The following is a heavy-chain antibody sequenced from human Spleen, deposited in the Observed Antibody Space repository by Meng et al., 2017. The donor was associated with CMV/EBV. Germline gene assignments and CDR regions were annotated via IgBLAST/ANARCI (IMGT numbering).Heavy chain of an antibody. CDR2: VSGSGDHI. CDR3: AREGYQVATISPYFDY. Sequence: GESLKISCVGSGYSFGNYAMHWVRQAPGKGLEWVSSVSGSGDHIDYAESVKGRFTISRDNAKNSVFLQMYSLRAEDSALYYCAREGYQVATISPYFDYWGQGILVTVSS. D-gene: IGHD5-24*01. V-gene: IGHV3-21*01. CDR1: GYSFGNYA. J-gene: IGHJ4*02.